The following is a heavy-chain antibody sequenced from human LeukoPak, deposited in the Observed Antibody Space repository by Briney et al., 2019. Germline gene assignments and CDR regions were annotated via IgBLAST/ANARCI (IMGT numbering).Heavy chain of an antibody. CDR2: INHSGST. Sequence: TSETLSLTCAVYGGSFSGYYWSWIRQPPGKGLEWIGEINHSGSTNYNPSLKSRVTISVDTSKNQFSLKLSSLTAADTAVYYCARRVRGYCSSTSCHYHDAFDIWGQGTMVTVSS. D-gene: IGHD2-2*01. V-gene: IGHV4-34*01. J-gene: IGHJ3*02. CDR1: GGSFSGYY. CDR3: ARRVRGYCSSTSCHYHDAFDI.